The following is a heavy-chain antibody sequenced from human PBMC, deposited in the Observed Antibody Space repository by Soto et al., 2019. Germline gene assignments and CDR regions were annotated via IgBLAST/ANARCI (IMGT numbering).Heavy chain of an antibody. J-gene: IGHJ4*02. CDR1: GFTFSSYG. CDR3: AKDQDLEYYDSALDY. D-gene: IGHD3-10*01. CDR2: ISFDGSNK. Sequence: QVQLVESGGGVVQPGRSLRLSCAASGFTFSSYGMHWVRQAPGKGLEWVAVISFDGSNKYYADSVKGRFTISRDNSKHKLYLQMNSLRAEDTAVYYCAKDQDLEYYDSALDYWGQGTLVTVSS. V-gene: IGHV3-30*18.